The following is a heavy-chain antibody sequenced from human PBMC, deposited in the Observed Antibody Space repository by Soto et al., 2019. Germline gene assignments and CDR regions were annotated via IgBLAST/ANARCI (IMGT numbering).Heavy chain of an antibody. CDR3: ASYLLWFGELFF. V-gene: IGHV3-66*01. J-gene: IGHJ4*02. CDR1: GFTVSSNY. CDR2: IYSGGST. D-gene: IGHD3-10*01. Sequence: EVQLVESGGGLVQPGGSLRLSCAASGFTVSSNYMRWVRQAPGKGLEWVSVIYSGGSTYYADSVKGRFTISRDNSKNTLYLQMNSLRAEDTAVYYCASYLLWFGELFFWGQGTLVTVSS.